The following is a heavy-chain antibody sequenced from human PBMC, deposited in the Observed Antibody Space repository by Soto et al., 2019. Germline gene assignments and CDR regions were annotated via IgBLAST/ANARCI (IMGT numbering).Heavy chain of an antibody. CDR1: GGTFSSYI. Sequence: QVQLVQSGAEVKKPGSSVKVSCKASGGTFSSYIISWVRQAPGQGLEWMGRIIPILGIANYAQKFQGRVTITADKSTSTAYMELSSLRAEDTAVYYCARGCPYCSGGICYSSCFDYWGQGTLVTVSS. CDR3: ARGCPYCSGGICYSSCFDY. D-gene: IGHD2-15*01. V-gene: IGHV1-69*02. J-gene: IGHJ4*02. CDR2: IIPILGIA.